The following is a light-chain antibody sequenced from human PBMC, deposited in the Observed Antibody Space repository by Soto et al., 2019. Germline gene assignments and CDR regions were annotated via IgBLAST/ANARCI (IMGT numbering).Light chain of an antibody. CDR1: SSDIGAYDY. CDR3: SSYAGSNNYV. V-gene: IGLV2-14*01. CDR2: EVN. J-gene: IGLJ1*01. Sequence: QSVLTQRASLSGSPGQSITISCTGPSSDIGAYDYVSWFQQHPGKAPKLMISEVNNRPSGVSNRFSGSRSGNTASLTVSGLQAEDEADYYCSSYAGSNNYVFGTGTKVTVL.